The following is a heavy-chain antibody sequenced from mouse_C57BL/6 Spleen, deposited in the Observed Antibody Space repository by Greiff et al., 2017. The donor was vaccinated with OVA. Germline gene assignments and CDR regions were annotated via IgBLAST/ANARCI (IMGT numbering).Heavy chain of an antibody. Sequence: QVQLQQPGAELVKPGASVKLSCKASGYTFTSYWMHWVKQRPGQGLEWIGMIHPNSGSTNYNEKFKSKATLTVDKSSSTSYMQLSSLTSEDSAVYDGARSYEDTPLADWGQGTLVTVSA. V-gene: IGHV1-64*01. J-gene: IGHJ3*01. CDR1: GYTFTSYW. D-gene: IGHD2-10*02. CDR2: IHPNSGST. CDR3: ARSYEDTPLAD.